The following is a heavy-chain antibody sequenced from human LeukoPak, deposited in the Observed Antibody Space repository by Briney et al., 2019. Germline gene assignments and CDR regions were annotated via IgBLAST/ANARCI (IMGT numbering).Heavy chain of an antibody. J-gene: IGHJ4*02. CDR3: AKELVPRDFGVAYFDY. CDR1: GFTFSSYG. Sequence: GSPRLSCAASGFTFSSYGMHWVRQAPGKGPEWVAVISYDGSNKYYADSVKGRFTISRDNSKNTLYLQMNSLRAEDTAVYYCAKELVPRDFGVAYFDYWGQGTLVTVSS. CDR2: ISYDGSNK. D-gene: IGHD3-3*01. V-gene: IGHV3-30*18.